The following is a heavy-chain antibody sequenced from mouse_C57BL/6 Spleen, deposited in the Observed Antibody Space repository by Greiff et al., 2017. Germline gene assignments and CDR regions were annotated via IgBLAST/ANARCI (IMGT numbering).Heavy chain of an antibody. CDR1: GFTFSDYY. V-gene: IGHV5-16*01. CDR3: ARAANWDDYFDY. Sequence: EVHLVESEGGLVQPGSSMKLSCTASGFTFSDYYMAWVRQVPEKGLEWVANINYDGSSTYYLDSLKSRFIISRDNAKNILYLQMSSLKSEDTATYDCARAANWDDYFDYWGQGTTLTVSS. CDR2: INYDGSST. D-gene: IGHD4-1*02. J-gene: IGHJ2*01.